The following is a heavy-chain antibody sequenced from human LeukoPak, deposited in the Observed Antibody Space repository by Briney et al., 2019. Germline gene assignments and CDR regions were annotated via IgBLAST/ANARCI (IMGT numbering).Heavy chain of an antibody. Sequence: GGSLRLSCAASGFTFSSYSMNWVRQAPGKGLEWVSSISSSSSYIYYADSVKGRFTISRDNSKNTLYPQMNSLRAEDTAVYYCARVNYYGSGSYYQPTFFDYWGQGTLVTVSS. J-gene: IGHJ4*02. V-gene: IGHV3-21*01. CDR3: ARVNYYGSGSYYQPTFFDY. D-gene: IGHD3-10*01. CDR1: GFTFSSYS. CDR2: ISSSSSYI.